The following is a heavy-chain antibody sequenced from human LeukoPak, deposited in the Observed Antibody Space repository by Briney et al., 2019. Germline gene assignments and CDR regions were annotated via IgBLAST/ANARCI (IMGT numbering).Heavy chain of an antibody. CDR2: IIPIFGTA. V-gene: IGHV1-69*05. CDR3: ARGPIAARPLHYYYYYYMDV. CDR1: GGTFSSYA. J-gene: IGHJ6*03. D-gene: IGHD6-6*01. Sequence: GASVKVSCKASGGTFSSYAISWVRQAPGQGLEWMGGIIPIFGTANYAQKFQGRVTITTDESTSTAYMELSSLRSEDTAVYYCARGPIAARPLHYYYYYYMDVWGKGTTVTVSS.